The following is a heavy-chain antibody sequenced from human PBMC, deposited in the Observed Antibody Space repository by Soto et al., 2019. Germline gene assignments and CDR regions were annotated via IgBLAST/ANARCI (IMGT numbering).Heavy chain of an antibody. CDR3: ARTYCSGGSCSGQTSYYYGMDV. V-gene: IGHV1-69*02. CDR1: GGTFSRYT. J-gene: IGHJ6*02. Sequence: QVQLVQSGAEVKKPGSSVKVSCKASGGTFSRYTISWVRQAPGQGLEWMGRIIPILGIANYAQKFQGRVTITADKSTSTAYMELSSLRSEDTAVYYCARTYCSGGSCSGQTSYYYGMDVWGQGTTVTVSS. CDR2: IIPILGIA. D-gene: IGHD2-15*01.